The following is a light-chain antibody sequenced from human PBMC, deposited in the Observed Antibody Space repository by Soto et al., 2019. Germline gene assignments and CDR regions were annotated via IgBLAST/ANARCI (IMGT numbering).Light chain of an antibody. CDR2: GAS. J-gene: IGKJ5*01. CDR1: QSVSSN. V-gene: IGKV3-15*01. Sequence: IVLTQSPSTLSLSPGERDTLSCRASQSVSSNLAWYQQKPGQAPRLLIYGASTRATGIPARFSGSGSGTEFTLTISSLQSEDFAVYYCQQRSNWPITYGQGTRLEI. CDR3: QQRSNWPIT.